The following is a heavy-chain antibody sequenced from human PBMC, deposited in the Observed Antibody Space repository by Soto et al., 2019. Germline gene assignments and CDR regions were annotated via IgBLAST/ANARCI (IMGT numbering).Heavy chain of an antibody. D-gene: IGHD3-16*02. Sequence: SETLSLTCAVYGGSFSGYYWSWIRQPPGKGLEWIGEINHSGSTNYNPSLKSRVTISVDTSKNQFSLKLSSVTAADTAVYYCARTHDYVWGSYRYPYRAPFDYWGQGTLVTVS. CDR3: ARTHDYVWGSYRYPYRAPFDY. J-gene: IGHJ4*02. CDR2: INHSGST. V-gene: IGHV4-34*01. CDR1: GGSFSGYY.